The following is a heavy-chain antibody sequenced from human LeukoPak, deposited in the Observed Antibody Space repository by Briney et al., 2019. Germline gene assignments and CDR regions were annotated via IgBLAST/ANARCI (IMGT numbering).Heavy chain of an antibody. CDR2: MNPNSGNT. D-gene: IGHD6-13*01. Sequence: AVRVSRKPSVYTFTNYDINWVRQASGQGLEWMGWMNPNSGNTGSAQKFQGRVTMTSNTSISTAYMELSSLRSEDTAVYYCARGLRREQQLLRAFDYWGQGTPVTVSS. CDR3: ARGLRREQQLLRAFDY. J-gene: IGHJ4*02. V-gene: IGHV1-8*01. CDR1: VYTFTNYD.